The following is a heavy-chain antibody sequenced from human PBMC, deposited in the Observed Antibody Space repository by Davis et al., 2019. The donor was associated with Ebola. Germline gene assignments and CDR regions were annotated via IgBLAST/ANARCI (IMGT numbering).Heavy chain of an antibody. CDR1: GFTFSSYA. D-gene: IGHD3-22*01. V-gene: IGHV3-48*04. J-gene: IGHJ6*03. CDR2: ISSSGSTI. Sequence: GESLKISCAASGFTFSSYAMSWVRQAPGKGLEWVSYISSSGSTIYYADSVKGRFTISRDNAKNSLYLQMNSLRAEDTAVYYCAREERYYYDSSGYYYYYYYMDVWGKGTTVTVSS. CDR3: AREERYYYDSSGYYYYYYYMDV.